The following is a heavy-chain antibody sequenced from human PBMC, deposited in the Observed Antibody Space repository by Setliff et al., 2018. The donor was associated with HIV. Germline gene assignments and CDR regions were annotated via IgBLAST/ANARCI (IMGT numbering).Heavy chain of an antibody. Sequence: ASVKVSCKASGGTFSSYAISWVRQAPGQGLEWMGGIIPIFGTANYEQKFQGRVTITADESTSTAYMELSSLRSEDTAVYYCARDGCSSTSCYGVYYYGMDVWGQGTTVTVSS. J-gene: IGHJ6*02. V-gene: IGHV1-69*13. CDR1: GGTFSSYA. D-gene: IGHD2-2*01. CDR2: IIPIFGTA. CDR3: ARDGCSSTSCYGVYYYGMDV.